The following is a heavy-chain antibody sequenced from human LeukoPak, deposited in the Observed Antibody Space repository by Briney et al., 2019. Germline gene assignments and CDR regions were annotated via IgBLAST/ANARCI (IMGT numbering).Heavy chain of an antibody. CDR3: TTDIVDATYDF. V-gene: IGHV3-15*01. Sequence: GGSLSLSCAVSGFTLNVARMSWVRQAPGEGLEWVGRIRSRADGGTADYDAAVKGRFTISRDDSKNTLCLQMNSLRAENTAVYYCTTDIVDATYDFWGQGTLVTVSS. CDR1: GFTLNVAR. D-gene: IGHD2-21*01. J-gene: IGHJ4*02. CDR2: IRSRADGGTA.